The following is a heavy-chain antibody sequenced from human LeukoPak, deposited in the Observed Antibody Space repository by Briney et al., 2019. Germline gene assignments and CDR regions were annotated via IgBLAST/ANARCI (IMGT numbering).Heavy chain of an antibody. J-gene: IGHJ4*02. CDR3: ARLSAL. V-gene: IGHV1-2*02. CDR2: IDPKNGDT. CDR1: GYPFSDYY. Sequence: ASVKVSCKTSGYPFSDYYIHWIRQASGQGLESMGWIDPKNGDTKYAQRSQGRLTITMDTSIDTVYMELRSLRYDDTAVYYCARLSALWGQGTLVTVSS.